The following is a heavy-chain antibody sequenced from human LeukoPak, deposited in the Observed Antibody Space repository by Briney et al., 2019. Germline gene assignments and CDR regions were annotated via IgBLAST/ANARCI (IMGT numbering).Heavy chain of an antibody. CDR3: ARATHRRYDSSGYYWRVNWFDP. Sequence: SETLSLTCTVSGDSITRSYYYWGWIRQPPGKGLEWIGSKYYSGSTYYNPSLKSRVTISVDTSKNQISLKLSSVTAADTAVYYCARATHRRYDSSGYYWRVNWFDPWGQGTLVTVSS. CDR2: KYYSGST. D-gene: IGHD3-22*01. V-gene: IGHV4-39*07. J-gene: IGHJ5*02. CDR1: GDSITRSYYY.